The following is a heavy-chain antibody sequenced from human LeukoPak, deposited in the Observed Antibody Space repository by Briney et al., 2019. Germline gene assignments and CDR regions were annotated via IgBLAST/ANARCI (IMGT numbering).Heavy chain of an antibody. D-gene: IGHD2-2*01. V-gene: IGHV3-30-3*01. J-gene: IGHJ3*02. Sequence: PGGSLRLSCAASGFTFSNYSMHWVRQAPGKGLEWVAIISYDGSNEYHADSVKGRFTISRDDSKNTVYLQMNSLRTEDTAVYYCAKASSSSSFEAFDIWGQGTLVTVSS. CDR1: GFTFSNYS. CDR2: ISYDGSNE. CDR3: AKASSSSSFEAFDI.